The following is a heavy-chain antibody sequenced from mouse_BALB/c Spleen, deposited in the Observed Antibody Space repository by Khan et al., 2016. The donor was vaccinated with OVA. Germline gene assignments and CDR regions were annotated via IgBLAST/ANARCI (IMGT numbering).Heavy chain of an antibody. Sequence: EVQLQESGPGLVKPSQSLSLTCTVTGYSITSDYAWNWIRQFPGNKLEWMGYISYSGRTTYTPSPKSRISITRDTSKNQFFLQLNSVTTEDTATYYCVRGRAYWCQGTLVTVSA. D-gene: IGHD3-3*01. V-gene: IGHV3-2*02. CDR2: ISYSGRT. CDR1: GYSITSDYA. CDR3: VRGRAY. J-gene: IGHJ3*01.